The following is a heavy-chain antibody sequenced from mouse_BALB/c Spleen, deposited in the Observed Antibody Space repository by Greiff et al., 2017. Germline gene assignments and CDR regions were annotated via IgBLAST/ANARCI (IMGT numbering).Heavy chain of an antibody. D-gene: IGHD2-3*01. CDR1: GFNIKDTY. Sequence: VQLQQSGAELVKPGASVKLSCTASGFNIKDTYMHWVKQRPEQGLEWIGRIDPANGNTKYDPKFQGKATITADTSSNTAYLQLSSLTSEDTAVYYCARVGWLLPNYAMDYWGQGTSVTVSS. CDR2: IDPANGNT. J-gene: IGHJ4*01. CDR3: ARVGWLLPNYAMDY. V-gene: IGHV14-3*02.